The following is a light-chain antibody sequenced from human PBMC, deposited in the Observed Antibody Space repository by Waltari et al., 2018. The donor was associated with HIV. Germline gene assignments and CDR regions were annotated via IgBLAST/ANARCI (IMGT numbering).Light chain of an antibody. CDR3: TSYTSSRTLL. V-gene: IGLV2-14*01. CDR2: EVS. CDR1: SSDVGTYNY. Sequence: QSALTQPASVSGSPGQSITISCTGTSSDVGTYNYVSWYQHHPGKAPKLIIYEVSNRPSGVSNRFSGSKSANTASLTISGLQAEDEAAYYCTSYTSSRTLLFGGGTKLTVL. J-gene: IGLJ3*02.